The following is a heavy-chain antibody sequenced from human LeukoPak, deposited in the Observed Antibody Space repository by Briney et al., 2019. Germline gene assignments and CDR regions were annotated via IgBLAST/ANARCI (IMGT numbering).Heavy chain of an antibody. J-gene: IGHJ6*03. V-gene: IGHV1-8*02. CDR1: GGTFSSYA. D-gene: IGHD2-2*02. CDR3: ARDGGYCSSISCYTPGYYMDV. CDR2: MNPNSGNT. Sequence: GASVKVSCKASGGTFSSYAINWVRQATGQGLEWMGWMNPNSGNTGYAQKFQGRVTMTRDTSTSTVYMELSSLRSEDTAVYYCARDGGYCSSISCYTPGYYMDVWGKGTTVTVSS.